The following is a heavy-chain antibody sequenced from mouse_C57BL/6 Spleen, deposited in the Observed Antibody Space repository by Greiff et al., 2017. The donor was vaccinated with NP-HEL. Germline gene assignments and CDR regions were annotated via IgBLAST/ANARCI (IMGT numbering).Heavy chain of an antibody. CDR3: ARYWDYSNYVMDC. D-gene: IGHD2-5*01. CDR1: GYTFTSYW. Sequence: QVQLQQPGAELVRPGTSVKLSCTASGYTFTSYWMHWVKQRPGQGLEWIGVIDPSDSYTNYNQKFKSKATLTVDTSSSTAYMQHSSRTSEDSAVYYCARYWDYSNYVMDCWGKGTSVTVAS. V-gene: IGHV1-59*01. CDR2: IDPSDSYT. J-gene: IGHJ4*01.